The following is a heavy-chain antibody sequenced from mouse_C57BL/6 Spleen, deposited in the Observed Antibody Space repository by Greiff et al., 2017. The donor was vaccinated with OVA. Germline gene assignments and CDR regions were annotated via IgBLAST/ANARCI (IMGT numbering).Heavy chain of an antibody. CDR2: ISDGGSYT. D-gene: IGHD4-1*01. CDR3: ARVRLGQYFDY. CDR1: GFTFSSYA. J-gene: IGHJ2*01. V-gene: IGHV5-4*03. Sequence: EVKLQESGGGLVKPGGSLKLSCAASGFTFSSYAMSWVRQTPEKRLEWVATISDGGSYTYYPDNVKGRFTISRDNAKNNLYLQMSHLKSEDTAMYYCARVRLGQYFDYWGQGTTLTVSS.